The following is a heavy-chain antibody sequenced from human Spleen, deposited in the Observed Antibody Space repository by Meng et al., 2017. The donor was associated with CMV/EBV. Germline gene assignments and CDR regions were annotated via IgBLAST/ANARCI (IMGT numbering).Heavy chain of an antibody. D-gene: IGHD5-12*01. V-gene: IGHV4-59*10. CDR1: GGSLSGAY. J-gene: IGHJ4*02. CDR2: IYTSGST. CDR3: ARAGSGYEDPGTFDY. Sequence: QVQLQQLGAGLLKPAETLSLTCAVNGGSLSGAYCNWIRQPPGKGLEWIGRIYTSGSTNYNPSLKSRVTISVDTSKNQFSLKLSSVTAADTAVYYCARAGSGYEDPGTFDYWGQGTLVTVSS.